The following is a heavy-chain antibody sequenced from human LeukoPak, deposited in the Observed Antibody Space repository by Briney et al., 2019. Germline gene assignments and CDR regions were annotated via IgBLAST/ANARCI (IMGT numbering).Heavy chain of an antibody. D-gene: IGHD3-22*01. CDR2: INPYSGGT. CDR1: GYTFTGYY. Sequence: ASVKVSCKASGYTFTGYYMHWVRQAPGQGLEWMGWINPYSGGTNYAQKFQGRVTMTRDTSISTAYMELSRLRSDDTAVYYCARDIRYYYDSSGSNDAFDIWGQGTMVTVSS. J-gene: IGHJ3*02. CDR3: ARDIRYYYDSSGSNDAFDI. V-gene: IGHV1-2*02.